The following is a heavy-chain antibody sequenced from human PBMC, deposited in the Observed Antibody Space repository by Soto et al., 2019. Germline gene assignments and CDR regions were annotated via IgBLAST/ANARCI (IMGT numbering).Heavy chain of an antibody. D-gene: IGHD2-21*02. CDR2: TYYRPKWYN. V-gene: IGHV6-1*01. J-gene: IGHJ4*02. Sequence: PSQTLSLTCAISGDSVSGNSAAWNWIRQSPSRGLEWLGRTYYRPKWYNDYAVSVKSRITVTPDTSKNQFSLHLNSVTPEDTAVYYCARVFPYYESRDSYYDYRGQGALGSGSS. CDR1: GDSVSGNSAA. CDR3: ARVFPYYESRDSYYDY.